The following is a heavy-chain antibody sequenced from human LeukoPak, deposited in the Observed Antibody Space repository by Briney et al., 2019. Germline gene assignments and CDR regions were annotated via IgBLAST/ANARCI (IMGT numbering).Heavy chain of an antibody. CDR1: GLTFSSYA. Sequence: VESLRLSCAGSGLTFSSYAMSWVRQAPGKGLEWVSAISGSGVNTYYADSVKDRFTISRDNSNNTLHVQINRPTVEDTGVYCCARETDGYYFGMDIWGQGTTVTVSS. CDR2: ISGSGVNT. J-gene: IGHJ6*02. V-gene: IGHV3-23*01. CDR3: ARETDGYYFGMDI.